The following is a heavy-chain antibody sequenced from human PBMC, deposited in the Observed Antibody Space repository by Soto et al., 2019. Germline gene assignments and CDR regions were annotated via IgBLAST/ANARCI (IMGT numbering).Heavy chain of an antibody. J-gene: IGHJ4*02. CDR1: GFTFSSYA. Sequence: GGSLRLSCSASGFTFSSYAMHWVRQAPGKGLEYVSAISSNGGSTYYADSVKGRFTISRDNSKNTLYLQMSSLRAEDTAVYYCVKERSGYSYGPTFDYWGQGTLVTVSS. CDR2: ISSNGGST. CDR3: VKERSGYSYGPTFDY. V-gene: IGHV3-64D*08. D-gene: IGHD5-18*01.